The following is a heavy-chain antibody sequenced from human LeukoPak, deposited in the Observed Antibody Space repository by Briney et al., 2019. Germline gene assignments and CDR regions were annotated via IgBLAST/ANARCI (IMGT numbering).Heavy chain of an antibody. J-gene: IGHJ4*02. CDR2: IYYSGST. CDR1: GDSVSSGSYY. D-gene: IGHD2-2*01. V-gene: IGHV4-61*01. Sequence: PSETLSLTCTVSGDSVSSGSYYWSWIRQPPGKGLEWIGYIYYSGSTNYNPSLKSRVTISVDTSKNQFSLKLRSVTAADTAVYYCARVVGNACDYWGQGTLVTVSS. CDR3: ARVVGNACDY.